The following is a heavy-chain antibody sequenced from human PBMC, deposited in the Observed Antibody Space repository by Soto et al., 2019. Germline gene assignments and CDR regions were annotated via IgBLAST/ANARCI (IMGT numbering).Heavy chain of an antibody. CDR3: ARGVVGATAPDY. J-gene: IGHJ4*02. D-gene: IGHD1-26*01. Sequence: QLQLQESGPGLVKPSETLSLTCTVSGGSINSNTYYWGWIRQPPGKGLEWIGSIYYSGSTYYNPSLRSRVTISVDTSNTHFSLKLSSVTAADTAVYFCARGVVGATAPDYCGQGTLVTVSS. CDR1: GGSINSNTYY. V-gene: IGHV4-39*02. CDR2: IYYSGST.